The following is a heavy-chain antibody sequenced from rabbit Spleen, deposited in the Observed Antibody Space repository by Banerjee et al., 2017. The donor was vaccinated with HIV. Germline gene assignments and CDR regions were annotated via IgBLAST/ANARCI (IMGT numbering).Heavy chain of an antibody. Sequence: QSLEESGGDLVKPGASLTLTCTASGFTFSGYGLSWVRQAPGKGLEWIGYIEPIFGRTYYASWVNGRFTISSHNAQNTLYLQLNSLTAADTATYFCVRDLGYDDYSEKGYFNLWGPGTLVTVS. D-gene: IGHD2-1*01. CDR3: VRDLGYDDYSEKGYFNL. V-gene: IGHV1S7*01. CDR2: IEPIFGRT. CDR1: GFTFSGYG. J-gene: IGHJ4*01.